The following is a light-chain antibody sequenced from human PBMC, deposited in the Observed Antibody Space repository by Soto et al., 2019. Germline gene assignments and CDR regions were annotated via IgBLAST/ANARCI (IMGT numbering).Light chain of an antibody. V-gene: IGLV2-14*01. CDR2: EVS. Sequence: QSALAQPASVSASPGQSITISCTGTSSDVGAYNYVSWYQQHPGKAPKLLISEVSNRPSGVSDRFSGSKSGNTASLTISGLQTEDESDYYCCSYTTTLTGVFGGGTKVTVL. CDR3: CSYTTTLTGV. J-gene: IGLJ2*01. CDR1: SSDVGAYNY.